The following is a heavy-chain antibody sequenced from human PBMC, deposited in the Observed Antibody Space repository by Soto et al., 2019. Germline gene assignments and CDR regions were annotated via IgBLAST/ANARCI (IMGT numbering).Heavy chain of an antibody. Sequence: QVQLQQWGAGLLKPSETLSLTCAVYGGSFSGYYWSWIRQPPGKGLEWIGEINHSGSTNYNPSLKSRVTISVGTSKNQFSLKLSSVTAADTAVYYCARGRYSSSWYGYWGQGTLVTVSS. D-gene: IGHD6-13*01. J-gene: IGHJ4*02. V-gene: IGHV4-34*01. CDR3: ARGRYSSSWYGY. CDR2: INHSGST. CDR1: GGSFSGYY.